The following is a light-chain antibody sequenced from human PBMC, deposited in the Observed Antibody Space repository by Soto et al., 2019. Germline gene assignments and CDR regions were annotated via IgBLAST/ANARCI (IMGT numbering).Light chain of an antibody. J-gene: IGLJ1*01. CDR1: SSNIGAGYD. CDR3: QSYDSNLSALYV. CDR2: GNS. V-gene: IGLV1-40*01. Sequence: QSVLTQPPSVSGAPGQRVTISCTGSSSNIGAGYDVHWYQQLPGTAPKLLIYGNSNRPSGVPDRFSGSKSGTSASLAITGLQAEDEADYYCQSYDSNLSALYVFGTGTNVTVL.